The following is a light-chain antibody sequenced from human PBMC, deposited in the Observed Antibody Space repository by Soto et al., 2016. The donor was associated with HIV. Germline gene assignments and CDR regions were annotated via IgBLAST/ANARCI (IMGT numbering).Light chain of an antibody. J-gene: IGLJ1*01. CDR1: NIGTKS. V-gene: IGLV3-21*03. Sequence: SYELTQPPSVSVAPGTTAKITCGGDNIGTKSVHWYQQKPGQAPVLVLYDDSDRPSGIPERFSGSNSGNTVTLTISRVEAGDEADYYCQVWDSSSDHRVFGTGTKVTVL. CDR2: DDS. CDR3: QVWDSSSDHRV.